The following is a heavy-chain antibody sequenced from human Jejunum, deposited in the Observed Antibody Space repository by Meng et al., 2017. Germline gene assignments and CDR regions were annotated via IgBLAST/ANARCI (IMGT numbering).Heavy chain of an antibody. CDR1: GGSMSNNF. D-gene: IGHD2/OR15-2a*01. J-gene: IGHJ4*01. CDR3: ATNRGPSNYFFDY. Sequence: LQLQEPGPGLAKPSQTLSLTCTVSGGSMSNNFWSWSRQPPGGRLEWIGYIHSSGRATYNPSLNSRVTISVDTSKYHFSLRLSSVTAADTAVYYCATNRGPSNYFFDYWGQGTLVTVSS. V-gene: IGHV4-59*01. CDR2: IHSSGRA.